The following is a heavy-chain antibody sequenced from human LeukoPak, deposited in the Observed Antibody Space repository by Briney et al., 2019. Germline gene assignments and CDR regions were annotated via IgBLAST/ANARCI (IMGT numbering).Heavy chain of an antibody. Sequence: GASVKVSCKASGYTFTSYGISWVRQAPGQGLEWMGWISAYNGNTNYAQKLQGRVTMTTDTSTTTAYMDLRSMRSDATAVYYCARAAPYTRMAPIYWGQGTLVTVSS. CDR3: ARAAPYTRMAPIY. CDR1: GYTFTSYG. V-gene: IGHV1-18*01. J-gene: IGHJ4*02. CDR2: ISAYNGNT. D-gene: IGHD3-16*01.